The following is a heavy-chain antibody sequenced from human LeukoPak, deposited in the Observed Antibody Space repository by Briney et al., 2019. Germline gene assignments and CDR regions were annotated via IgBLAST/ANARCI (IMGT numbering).Heavy chain of an antibody. D-gene: IGHD6-19*01. CDR2: ISSNGGRT. J-gene: IGHJ4*02. V-gene: IGHV3-64*05. CDR3: VKDPHSSGRYYFDY. Sequence: GGSLRLSCAASGFTFSNYAMHWVRQAPGKGLEYVSGISSNGGRTYYADSVKGRFTISRDNSKNTMYVQMSTLRVEDTAVYYCVKDPHSSGRYYFDYWGQGTLVTVSS. CDR1: GFTFSNYA.